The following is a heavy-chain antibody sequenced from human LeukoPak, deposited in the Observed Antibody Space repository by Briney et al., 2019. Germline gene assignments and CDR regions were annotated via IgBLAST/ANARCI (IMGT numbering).Heavy chain of an antibody. Sequence: PSETLSLTCTVSGGSISGYYWSWIRQPPGKRLEWIGYIFCSGSTNYNPSLKSRVTISVDTSKNQFSLKLSSVTAADTAVYYCARGEWDLLFDYWGQGTLVTVSS. V-gene: IGHV4-59*01. D-gene: IGHD1-26*01. CDR3: ARGEWDLLFDY. CDR1: GGSISGYY. J-gene: IGHJ4*02. CDR2: IFCSGST.